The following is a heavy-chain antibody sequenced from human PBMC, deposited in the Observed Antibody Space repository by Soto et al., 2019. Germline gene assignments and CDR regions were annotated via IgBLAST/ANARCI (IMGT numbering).Heavy chain of an antibody. CDR1: GFNFKKFA. V-gene: IGHV3-23*01. Sequence: GGSLRLSCEASGFNFKKFAMGWVRRAPGEGLEWVSGISCCGGSTFYADSVKGRFSLARDDSKNTLSLQLNSLRVEDTAHYYCAKADGEQWLIPHLDNWGQGTQVTVSS. D-gene: IGHD6-19*01. J-gene: IGHJ1*01. CDR2: ISCCGGST. CDR3: AKADGEQWLIPHLDN.